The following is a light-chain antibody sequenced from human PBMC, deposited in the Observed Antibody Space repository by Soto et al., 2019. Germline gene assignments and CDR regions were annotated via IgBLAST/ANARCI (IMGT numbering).Light chain of an antibody. CDR1: SSDVGAYNY. CDR2: EVS. J-gene: IGLJ1*01. Sequence: QSVLTQPPSASGSVGQSVTIYCTGTSSDVGAYNYVSWYQQHPGKAPKLMIYEVSKRPSGVPDRFSGSKSGYTTSLTVSGLQAEDEADYYCSAHAGNNNYVFGTGTKLTVL. V-gene: IGLV2-8*01. CDR3: SAHAGNNNYV.